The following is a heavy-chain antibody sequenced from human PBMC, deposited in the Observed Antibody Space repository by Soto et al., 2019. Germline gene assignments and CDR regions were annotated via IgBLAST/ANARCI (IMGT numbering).Heavy chain of an antibody. J-gene: IGHJ6*02. V-gene: IGHV3-30*18. CDR3: TKDGNDYSDYYHYVMDV. D-gene: IGHD4-4*01. Sequence: PGGSLRLSCAASGFTFASYGIHWVRQAPGKGLEWVAVISYDGSNIYYAASVKGRFTISRDESKKTVYLQMNSLRPEDTALYYCTKDGNDYSDYYHYVMDVWGQGTTVTVSS. CDR1: GFTFASYG. CDR2: ISYDGSNI.